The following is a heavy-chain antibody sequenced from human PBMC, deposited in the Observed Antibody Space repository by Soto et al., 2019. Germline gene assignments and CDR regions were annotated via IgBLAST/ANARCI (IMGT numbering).Heavy chain of an antibody. CDR2: IYYTGST. J-gene: IGHJ4*02. Sequence: SETLSLTCTVSSGSTGSGGYYWSWIRQHPGKGLEWIGYIYYTGSTYYSPSLKSRVTISVDTSKNQFSLNLDSVTAADTAVYYCARADYGDRGLAFDSWGQGTLVTVSS. CDR1: SGSTGSGGYY. CDR3: ARADYGDRGLAFDS. D-gene: IGHD4-17*01. V-gene: IGHV4-31*03.